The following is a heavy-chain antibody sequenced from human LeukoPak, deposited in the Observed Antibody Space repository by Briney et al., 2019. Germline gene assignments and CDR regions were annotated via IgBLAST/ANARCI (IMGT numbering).Heavy chain of an antibody. D-gene: IGHD6-6*01. Sequence: SETLSLTCTVSSGSIINYYWSWIRQPAGKGLEWIGRTSTSGSTNYSPSLKSRVTMSIDTSKNQFSLKLTSVTAADTAVYYCARASRLIIAARPGSHDYWGQGTLVTVSS. CDR3: ARASRLIIAARPGSHDY. CDR1: SGSIINYY. J-gene: IGHJ4*02. CDR2: TSTSGST. V-gene: IGHV4-4*07.